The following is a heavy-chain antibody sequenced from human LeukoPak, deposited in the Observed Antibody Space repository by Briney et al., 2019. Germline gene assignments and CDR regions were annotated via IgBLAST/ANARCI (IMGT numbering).Heavy chain of an antibody. CDR3: AQRSVVKYFDY. CDR1: GLTFSSYA. Sequence: GGSLRLSCAASGLTFSSYAMSWVRQAPGKGLEWVSAISGSGGSTYYADSVKGRFTISRGNSKNTLYLQMNSLRAEDTAVYYCAQRSVVKYFDYWGQGTLVTVSS. V-gene: IGHV3-23*01. CDR2: ISGSGGST. D-gene: IGHD2-2*01. J-gene: IGHJ4*02.